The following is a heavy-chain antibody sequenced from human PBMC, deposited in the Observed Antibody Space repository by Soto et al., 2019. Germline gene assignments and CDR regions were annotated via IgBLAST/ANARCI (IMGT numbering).Heavy chain of an antibody. D-gene: IGHD1-1*01. CDR1: GFTFSTYS. Sequence: GGSLRLSCAASGFTFSTYSMNWVRQAPGQGLEWVSSISSSSTYIYYADSVRDRFAISRDNAKNSLSLQMNSLRAEDTAVYYCARGNTRLFEYWGQGTLVTVSS. CDR3: ARGNTRLFEY. CDR2: ISSSSTYI. J-gene: IGHJ4*02. V-gene: IGHV3-21*01.